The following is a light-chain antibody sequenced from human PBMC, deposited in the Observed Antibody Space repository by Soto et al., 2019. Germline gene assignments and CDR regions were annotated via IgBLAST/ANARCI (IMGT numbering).Light chain of an antibody. CDR2: DAS. J-gene: IGKJ1*01. CDR3: QQRGNWPPTWT. CDR1: QSIGYY. V-gene: IGKV3-11*01. Sequence: EIVMTPSPATLSVSPGGRATLSCRASQSIGYYLAWYQETPGQAPRLLIYDASIRATGIPARFSGSWSGTDFTLTINGLEPEDSAVYYCQQRGNWPPTWTFGQGTKGDIK.